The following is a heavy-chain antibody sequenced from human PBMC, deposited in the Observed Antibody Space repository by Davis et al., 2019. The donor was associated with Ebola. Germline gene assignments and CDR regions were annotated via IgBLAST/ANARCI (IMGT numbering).Heavy chain of an antibody. V-gene: IGHV1-69*13. J-gene: IGHJ4*02. CDR3: ASYRSRDGYNYGVLDY. Sequence: SVKVSCKASGGTFSSYAISWVRQAPGQGLEWMGGIIPIFGTANYAQKFQGRVTITADESTSTAYMELSSLRSEDTAVYYCASYRSRDGYNYGVLDYWGQGTLVTVSS. D-gene: IGHD5-24*01. CDR1: GGTFSSYA. CDR2: IIPIFGTA.